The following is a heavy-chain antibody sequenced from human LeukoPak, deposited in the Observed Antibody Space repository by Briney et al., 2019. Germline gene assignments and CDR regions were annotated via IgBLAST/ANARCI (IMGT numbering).Heavy chain of an antibody. CDR2: ISYDGSNK. V-gene: IGHV3-30-3*01. J-gene: IGHJ6*02. CDR1: GFTFSSYA. D-gene: IGHD1-7*01. CDR3: ARDRFSGTTIYYGMDV. Sequence: PGRSLRLSCAASGFTFSSYAVHWVRQAPGKGLEWVAVISYDGSNKYYADSVKGRFTISRDNSKNTLYLQMNSLRAEDTAVYYCARDRFSGTTIYYGMDVWGQGTTVTVSS.